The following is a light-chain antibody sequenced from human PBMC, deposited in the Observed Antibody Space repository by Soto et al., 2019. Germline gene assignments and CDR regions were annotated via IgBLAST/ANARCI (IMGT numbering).Light chain of an antibody. V-gene: IGLV2-14*01. CDR2: DVS. Sequence: QSALTQPASVSGSPGQSITISCTGTSSDVGGYNYVSWYQQHPGKAPKLMIYDVSNRPSGVSNRFSGSKSSNTASLTISGLQAEYEADYCCSSYTRRSTRVFGTGTKLTVL. J-gene: IGLJ1*01. CDR1: SSDVGGYNY. CDR3: SSYTRRSTRV.